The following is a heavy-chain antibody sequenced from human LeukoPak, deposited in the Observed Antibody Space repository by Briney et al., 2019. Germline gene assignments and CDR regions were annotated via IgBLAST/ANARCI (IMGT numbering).Heavy chain of an antibody. CDR3: ARDTPGNWFDP. Sequence: SETLSLTCAASGYSITSGYYWGWLRQAPGKGLEWIGSVYHSGSTYYNPALKSRVTISMHMSKNQLSLMLSSVTAADTAVYYCARDTPGNWFDPWGQGTRVTVSS. CDR1: GYSITSGYY. V-gene: IGHV4-38-2*02. J-gene: IGHJ5*02. CDR2: VYHSGST.